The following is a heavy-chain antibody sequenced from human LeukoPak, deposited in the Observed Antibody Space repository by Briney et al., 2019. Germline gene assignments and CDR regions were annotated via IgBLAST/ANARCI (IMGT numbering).Heavy chain of an antibody. D-gene: IGHD1-26*01. V-gene: IGHV1-2*02. CDR3: ARLSRELLTDACDY. CDR2: INPNSGGT. J-gene: IGHJ4*02. CDR1: GYTFTGYY. Sequence: ASVKVSCKASGYTFTGYYMHWVRQAPGQGLEWMGWINPNSGGTNYAQKFQGRVTMTRDTSISTAYMELSRLRSDDTAGYYCARLSRELLTDACDYWGQGTLVTVSA.